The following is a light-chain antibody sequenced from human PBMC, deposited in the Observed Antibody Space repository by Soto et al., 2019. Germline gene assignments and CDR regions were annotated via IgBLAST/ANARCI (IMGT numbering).Light chain of an antibody. V-gene: IGLV3-21*02. CDR3: HVWDSNSDHVV. CDR2: EDT. Sequence: SYELTQPPSVSVAPGQTARIACGGNNIGSEIVHWYRQKPGQAPVLVVYEDTDRPSGIPERFSGSNSGNTATLTISRVEAGDEADYYCHVWDSNSDHVVFGGGTKVTVL. J-gene: IGLJ2*01. CDR1: NIGSEI.